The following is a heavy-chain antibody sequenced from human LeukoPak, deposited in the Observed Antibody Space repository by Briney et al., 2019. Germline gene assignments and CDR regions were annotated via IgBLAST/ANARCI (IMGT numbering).Heavy chain of an antibody. J-gene: IGHJ4*02. CDR2: IRYDGSNK. CDR3: AKDSTWSTFFDY. V-gene: IGHV3-30*02. CDR1: AFTFSIYG. D-gene: IGHD2-2*01. Sequence: PGGSLRLSWAASAFTFSIYGIHCVRQAASKGLGWVAFIRYDGSNKYYGDSVKGRFTISRDNSKNTLYLQMNSLRAEDTAVYYCAKDSTWSTFFDYWGQGTLVTVSS.